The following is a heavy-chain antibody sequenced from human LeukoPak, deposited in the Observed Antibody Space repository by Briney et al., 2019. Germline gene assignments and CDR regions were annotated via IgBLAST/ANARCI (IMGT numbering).Heavy chain of an antibody. V-gene: IGHV4-30-2*01. D-gene: IGHD3-10*01. CDR2: IYHSGST. Sequence: SQTLPLTCAVSGGSISSGGYSWSWIRQPPGKGLEWIGYIYHSGSTYYNPSLKSRVTISVDRSKNQFSLKLSSVTAADTAVYYCARAGGGFDYWGQGTLVTVSS. CDR1: GGSISSGGYS. CDR3: ARAGGGFDY. J-gene: IGHJ4*02.